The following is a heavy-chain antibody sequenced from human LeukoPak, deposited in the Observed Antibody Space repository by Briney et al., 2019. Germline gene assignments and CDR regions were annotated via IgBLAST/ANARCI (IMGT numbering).Heavy chain of an antibody. CDR2: ISGSGGST. Sequence: PGGSLRLSCAASGFTFSSNSMIWVRQTPGKGLEWVSAISGSGGSTYYADSVKGRFTISRDNSKNTLYLQMNSLRAEDTAVYYCAKVRDICCIDYWGQGTLVTVSS. J-gene: IGHJ4*02. D-gene: IGHD2-15*01. V-gene: IGHV3-23*01. CDR3: AKVRDICCIDY. CDR1: GFTFSSNS.